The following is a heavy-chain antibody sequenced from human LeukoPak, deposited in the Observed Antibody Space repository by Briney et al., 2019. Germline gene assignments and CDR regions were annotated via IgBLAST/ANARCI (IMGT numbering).Heavy chain of an antibody. J-gene: IGHJ4*02. CDR1: GFTFSTYG. V-gene: IGHV3-15*01. CDR2: IKTIGEGGTT. D-gene: IGHD3-16*01. Sequence: PGGSLRLSCAASGFTFSTYGMHWVRQAPGKGLEWVGRIKTIGEGGTTDYAAPVKGRFTISRDDSINTLYLQVISLKTDDTAVYFCNTGYAYAYGYWGQGTLVTVSS. CDR3: NTGYAYAYGY.